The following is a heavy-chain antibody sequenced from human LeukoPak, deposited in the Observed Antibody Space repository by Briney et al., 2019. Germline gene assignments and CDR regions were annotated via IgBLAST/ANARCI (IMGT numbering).Heavy chain of an antibody. CDR2: IIPLFGTP. Sequence: SVKVSCKASGGTFSSYTISWVRQAPGQGLEWMGGIIPLFGTPDYAQKFQDRLTITADKSTSTAYMELSRLRSDDTAVYYCARVKVVGRIAGGFDIWGQGTMVTVSS. V-gene: IGHV1-69*06. CDR3: ARVKVVGRIAGGFDI. CDR1: GGTFSSYT. D-gene: IGHD1-26*01. J-gene: IGHJ3*02.